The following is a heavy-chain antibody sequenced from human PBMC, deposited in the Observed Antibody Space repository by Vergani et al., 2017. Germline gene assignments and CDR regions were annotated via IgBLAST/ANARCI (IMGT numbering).Heavy chain of an antibody. CDR3: ARASAYSSSFLWYYFDY. J-gene: IGHJ4*02. CDR1: GFTFDDYA. D-gene: IGHD6-13*01. Sequence: EVQLVESGGGLVQPGRSLRLSCAASGFTFDDYAMHWVRQAPGKGLEWVSGISWNSGSIGYADSVKGRFTISRDNAKNSLYLQMNSLRAEDTAVYYCARASAYSSSFLWYYFDYWGQGTLVTVSS. V-gene: IGHV3-9*01. CDR2: ISWNSGSI.